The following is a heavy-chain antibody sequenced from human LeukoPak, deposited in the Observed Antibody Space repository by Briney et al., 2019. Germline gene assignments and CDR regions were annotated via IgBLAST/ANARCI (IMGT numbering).Heavy chain of an antibody. D-gene: IGHD4-17*01. CDR1: GFTFSSYW. V-gene: IGHV3-7*03. CDR3: ARHRCSNCGDYIDY. J-gene: IGHJ4*02. Sequence: GGSLRLSCAASGFTFSSYWMSWVRQAPGKGLEWVANIKQDGSAKYYVDSVKGRFTISRDNAKNSLYLQVDSLRAEDTAVYYCARHRCSNCGDYIDYWGQGTLVTVSS. CDR2: IKQDGSAK.